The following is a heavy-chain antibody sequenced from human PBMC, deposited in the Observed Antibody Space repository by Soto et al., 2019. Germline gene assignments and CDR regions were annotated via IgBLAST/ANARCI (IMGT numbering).Heavy chain of an antibody. D-gene: IGHD5-18*01. J-gene: IGHJ3*02. Sequence: GGSLRLSCAASGFTFSSSAMHWVRQASGKGLEWVGRIRSKANSYATAYAASVKGRFTISRDDSKNTAYLQMNSLKTEDTAVYYCTRHVDKYSYGHRNDAFDIWGQGTMVTVSS. CDR2: IRSKANSYAT. CDR3: TRHVDKYSYGHRNDAFDI. CDR1: GFTFSSSA. V-gene: IGHV3-73*01.